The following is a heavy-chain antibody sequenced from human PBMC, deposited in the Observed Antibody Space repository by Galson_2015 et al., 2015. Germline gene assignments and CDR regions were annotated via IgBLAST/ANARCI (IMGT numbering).Heavy chain of an antibody. V-gene: IGHV3-30-3*01. Sequence: SLRLSCAASGFTFSSYAMHWVRQAPGKGLEWVAVISYDGSNKFYADSVKGRFTLSRDNSKNTLYLQMNSLRPEDTAVYYCARVGGDIAARTWGYFDYWGQGTLVTVSS. CDR1: GFTFSSYA. D-gene: IGHD6-6*01. J-gene: IGHJ4*02. CDR2: ISYDGSNK. CDR3: ARVGGDIAARTWGYFDY.